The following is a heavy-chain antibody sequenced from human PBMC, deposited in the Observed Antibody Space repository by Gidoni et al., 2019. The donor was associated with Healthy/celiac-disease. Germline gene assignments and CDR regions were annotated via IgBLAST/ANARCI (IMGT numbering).Heavy chain of an antibody. J-gene: IGHJ4*02. D-gene: IGHD2-15*01. V-gene: IGHV3-48*02. CDR3: ARGADRIGDYVDY. CDR1: GFTFSSYS. Sequence: EVQLVESGGGLVQPGGSLRLPCAASGFTFSSYSMNWVRQAPGKGLEWVSYISSSSSTIYYADSVKGRFTISRDNAKNSLYLQMNSLRDEDTAVYYCARGADRIGDYVDYWGQGTLVTVSS. CDR2: ISSSSSTI.